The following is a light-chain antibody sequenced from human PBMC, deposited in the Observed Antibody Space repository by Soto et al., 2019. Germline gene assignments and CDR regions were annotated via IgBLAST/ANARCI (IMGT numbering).Light chain of an antibody. CDR2: EVT. Sequence: QSALTQPPSASGSPGQSLTSSCTGTSSDVGFYNFVSWYQQRPGKAPKLVIYEVTKRPSGVPDRLSGSKSGSTASLTVSGLQADDEADYYCASYAGTKLFVFGSGTKVTVL. CDR3: ASYAGTKLFV. V-gene: IGLV2-8*01. J-gene: IGLJ1*01. CDR1: SSDVGFYNF.